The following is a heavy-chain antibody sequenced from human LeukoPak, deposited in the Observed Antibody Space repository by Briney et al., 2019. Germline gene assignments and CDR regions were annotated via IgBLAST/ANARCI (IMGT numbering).Heavy chain of an antibody. CDR1: GFTFSNDA. CDR3: ASMGATWQFTS. V-gene: IGHV3-23*01. Sequence: GGSLRLSCAASGFTFSNDAMSWVRQAPGKGLEWVSASGSGGNTYYADSVKGRFTISRDNSKNTLYLQMKSLRAEDTAVYYCASMGATWQFTSWGQGTLVTVSS. CDR2: SGSGGNT. D-gene: IGHD1-26*01. J-gene: IGHJ5*02.